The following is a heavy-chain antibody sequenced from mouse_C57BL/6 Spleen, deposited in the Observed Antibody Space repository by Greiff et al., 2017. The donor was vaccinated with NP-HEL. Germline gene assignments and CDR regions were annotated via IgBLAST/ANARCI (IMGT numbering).Heavy chain of an antibody. Sequence: QVQLQQPGAELVKPGASVKLSCKASGYTFTSYWMHWVKQRPGRGLEWIGRIDPNSGGTTYNEKFKSKATLTVDKPSSTAYMQLSGLTSEGSAVYYCAKGFITPVVAPPSLTLWGQGTTLTVSS. CDR1: GYTFTSYW. D-gene: IGHD1-1*01. CDR2: IDPNSGGT. J-gene: IGHJ2*01. V-gene: IGHV1-72*01. CDR3: AKGFITPVVAPPSLTL.